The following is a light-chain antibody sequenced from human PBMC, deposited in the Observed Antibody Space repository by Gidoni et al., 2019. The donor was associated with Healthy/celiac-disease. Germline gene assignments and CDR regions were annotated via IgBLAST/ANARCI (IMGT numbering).Light chain of an antibody. Sequence: ETVLTQSPGTPSLSPGERATLSCRASQSVSSSYLAWYQQKPGQAPRLLIYGASSRATGIPDRFSGSGSGTGFTLTISRLEPEDFAVYYCQQYGSAPGAFGGGTKVEIK. CDR2: GAS. CDR3: QQYGSAPGA. V-gene: IGKV3-20*01. CDR1: QSVSSSY. J-gene: IGKJ4*01.